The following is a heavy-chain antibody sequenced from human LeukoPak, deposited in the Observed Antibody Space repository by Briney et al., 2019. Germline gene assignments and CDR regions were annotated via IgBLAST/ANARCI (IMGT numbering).Heavy chain of an antibody. J-gene: IGHJ4*02. CDR1: GGSFSGYY. Sequence: SETLSLTCAVYGGSFSGYYWSWIRQPPGKGLEWIGEINHSGSTNYNPSLKSRVTISVDKSKNQFSLKLSSVTAADTAVYYCASGYSSGWYFDYWGQGTLVTVSS. V-gene: IGHV4-34*01. CDR3: ASGYSSGWYFDY. D-gene: IGHD6-19*01. CDR2: INHSGST.